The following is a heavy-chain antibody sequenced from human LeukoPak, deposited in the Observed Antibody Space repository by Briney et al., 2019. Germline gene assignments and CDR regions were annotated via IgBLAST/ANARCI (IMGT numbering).Heavy chain of an antibody. CDR3: ARGQAAPNATPLWSYTYYYYYYMDV. D-gene: IGHD3-10*01. V-gene: IGHV1-2*02. CDR1: GYTFTGYY. Sequence: ASVKVSCKASGYTFTGYYMHWVRQAPGQGLEWMGWINPNSGGTNYAQKFQGRVTITRNTSISTAYMELSNLRSEDTAVYYCARGQAAPNATPLWSYTYYYYYYMDVWGKGTTVTVSS. J-gene: IGHJ6*03. CDR2: INPNSGGT.